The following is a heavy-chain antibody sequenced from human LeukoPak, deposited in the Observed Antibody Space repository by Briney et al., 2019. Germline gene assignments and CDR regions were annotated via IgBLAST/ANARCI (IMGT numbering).Heavy chain of an antibody. D-gene: IGHD3-3*01. CDR3: ARVDYDFWSGPGPFDY. CDR1: GGSINSYY. V-gene: IGHV4-59*01. CDR2: IFYSGST. Sequence: SETLSLTCTVSGGSINSYYWSWIRQPPGKGLEWIGYIFYSGSTNYNPSLKSRVTISVDTSKNQFSLKLSSVTAADTAVYYCARVDYDFWSGPGPFDYWGQGTLVTVSS. J-gene: IGHJ4*02.